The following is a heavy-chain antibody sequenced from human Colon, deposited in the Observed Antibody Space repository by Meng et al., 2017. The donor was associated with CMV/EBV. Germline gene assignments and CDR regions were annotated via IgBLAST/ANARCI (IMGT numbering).Heavy chain of an antibody. Sequence: GGSLRLSCAASGFTFSTYWMSWVRQAPGKGLEWVANIKQDGSEKYYVDSVKGRFTVSRDNAKNSLYLQMNSLRAEDTAVYYCVRDFKSGRPWGQGTLVTVSS. CDR3: VRDFKSGRP. CDR1: GFTFSTYW. CDR2: IKQDGSEK. J-gene: IGHJ5*02. V-gene: IGHV3-7*01.